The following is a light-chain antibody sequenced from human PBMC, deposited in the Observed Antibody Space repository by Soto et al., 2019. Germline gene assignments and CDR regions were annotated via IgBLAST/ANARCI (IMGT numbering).Light chain of an antibody. CDR1: QSVSSW. V-gene: IGKV1-5*03. CDR3: QQYNSYSIT. CDR2: KAS. J-gene: IGKJ1*01. Sequence: DIPMTQSPSTLSASVGDRVTITCRASQSVSSWLAWYQQKPGKAPNLLIYKASSLESGVPSRFSGSGSGTEFTLTISSLQPDDFATYYCQQYNSYSITFGQGTKVDIK.